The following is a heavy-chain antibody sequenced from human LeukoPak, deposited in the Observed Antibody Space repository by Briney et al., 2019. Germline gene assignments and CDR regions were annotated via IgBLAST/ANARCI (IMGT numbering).Heavy chain of an antibody. J-gene: IGHJ4*02. CDR1: GGSISSYY. CDR3: ARFALGGGTYYFDD. V-gene: IGHV4-59*01. Sequence: SETLSLTCTVSGGSISSYYWSWIRLPPGKGLEWIGYLSKSGNTNYSPSLKSRVTIFGDTSKNQFFLKLSSVTAADTAMYYCARFALGGGTYYFDDWGQGTLVTVSS. D-gene: IGHD3-16*01. CDR2: LSKSGNT.